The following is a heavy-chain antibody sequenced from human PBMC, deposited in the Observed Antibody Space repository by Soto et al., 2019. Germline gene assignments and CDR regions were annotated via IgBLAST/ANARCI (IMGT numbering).Heavy chain of an antibody. Sequence: QVQLVQSGAEVKKPGSSVKVSCKASGGTFSSYAISWVRQAPGQGLEWMGGIIPIFGTANYAQKFQGRVTITADESTSTAYMELSSLRSEDTGVYYCARVGRYCSGGSCYRWFDPWGQGTLVTVSS. CDR1: GGTFSSYA. CDR3: ARVGRYCSGGSCYRWFDP. CDR2: IIPIFGTA. D-gene: IGHD2-15*01. J-gene: IGHJ5*02. V-gene: IGHV1-69*01.